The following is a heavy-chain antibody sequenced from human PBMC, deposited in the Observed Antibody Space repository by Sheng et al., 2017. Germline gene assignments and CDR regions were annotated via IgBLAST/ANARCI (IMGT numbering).Heavy chain of an antibody. V-gene: IGHV4-38-2*02. D-gene: IGHD3-22*01. J-gene: IGHJ3*02. CDR2: IYHSGST. CDR1: GYSISSGYY. Sequence: QVQLRESGPGLVKPSETLSLTCAVSGYSISSGYYWGWIRQPPGKGLEWIGSIYHSGSTYYNPSLKSRVTISVDTSKNQFSLKLSSVTAADTAVYYCAREYDSSGYYYMSNAFDIWGQGTMVTVSS. CDR3: AREYDSSGYYYMSNAFDI.